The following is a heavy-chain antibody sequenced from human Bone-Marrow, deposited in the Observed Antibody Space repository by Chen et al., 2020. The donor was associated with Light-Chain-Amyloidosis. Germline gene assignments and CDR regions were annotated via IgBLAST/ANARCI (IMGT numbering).Heavy chain of an antibody. J-gene: IGHJ4*02. Sequence: EVQLVESGGGLVQPGGSLRLSCATSGFNFSSFGMSWVRQAPGKGLEWVSTVSGSTVSTYYAGAVKGRFIISRDSSKSTLYLQMNSLRAGDTAVYFCTRKGGYFDFWGQGSLVTVSS. D-gene: IGHD3-10*01. CDR3: TRKGGYFDF. CDR2: VSGSTVST. V-gene: IGHV3-23*04. CDR1: GFNFSSFG.